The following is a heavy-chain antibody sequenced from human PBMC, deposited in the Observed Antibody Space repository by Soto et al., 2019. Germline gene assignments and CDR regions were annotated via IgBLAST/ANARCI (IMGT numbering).Heavy chain of an antibody. Sequence: ASVKVSCKASGYTFTSYDINWVRRATGQGLEWMGWMNPNSGNTGYAQKFQGRVTMTRNTSISTAYMELSSLRSEDTAVYYCARVWLRPYSSSQEMRIWGQGTLVTVSS. CDR2: MNPNSGNT. CDR1: GYTFTSYD. J-gene: IGHJ4*02. CDR3: ARVWLRPYSSSQEMRI. V-gene: IGHV1-8*01. D-gene: IGHD6-13*01.